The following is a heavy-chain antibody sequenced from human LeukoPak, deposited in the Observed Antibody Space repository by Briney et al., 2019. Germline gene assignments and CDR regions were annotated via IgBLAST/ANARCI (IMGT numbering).Heavy chain of an antibody. CDR3: ARAGTYGGYFDS. Sequence: SQTLSLTCSVSGGSISSGGSYWTWIRQLPGKGLAWIGYIWNSGNTDYNASLESRVTISVDTSKKQFSLKLTSVTAADTAVYYCARAGTYGGYFDSWGQGTLVTVSS. CDR2: IWNSGNT. D-gene: IGHD3-10*01. J-gene: IGHJ4*02. V-gene: IGHV4-31*03. CDR1: GGSISSGGSY.